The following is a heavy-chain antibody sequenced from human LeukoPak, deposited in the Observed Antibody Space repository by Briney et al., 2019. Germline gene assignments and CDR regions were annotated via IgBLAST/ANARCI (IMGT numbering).Heavy chain of an antibody. D-gene: IGHD3-16*01. CDR3: AIRGAYRGIDY. CDR1: GFTFSSYW. CDR2: IRQDGSEK. Sequence: GGSLRLSCAASGFTFSSYWMSWVRQATGKGLEWVANIRQDGSEKYYVDSVKGRFTISRDNAKKSMYLQVNSLRAEDTAVYYCAIRGAYRGIDYWGQGTLVSVSS. V-gene: IGHV3-7*01. J-gene: IGHJ4*02.